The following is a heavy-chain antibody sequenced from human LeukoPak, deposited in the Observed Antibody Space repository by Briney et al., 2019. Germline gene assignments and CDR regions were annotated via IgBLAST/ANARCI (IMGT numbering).Heavy chain of an antibody. V-gene: IGHV3-23*01. CDR1: GFTFSSYA. CDR2: ISGSGGST. CDR3: ARGALLWFGAKMEYYFDY. Sequence: GGSLRLSCAASGFTFSSYAMSWVRQAPGKGLEWVSAISGSGGSTYYADSVKGRFIISRGNSKNTLYLQMNSLRAEDTAVYYCARGALLWFGAKMEYYFDYWGQGTPLTVSS. J-gene: IGHJ4*02. D-gene: IGHD3-10*01.